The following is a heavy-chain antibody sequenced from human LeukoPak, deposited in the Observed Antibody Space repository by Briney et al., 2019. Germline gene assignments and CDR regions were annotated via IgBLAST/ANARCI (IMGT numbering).Heavy chain of an antibody. D-gene: IGHD3-10*01. V-gene: IGHV3-33*06. Sequence: GGSLRLSCAASGFTFSSYGMHWVRQAPGKGLEWVAVIWYDGSNKYYVDSVKGRFTISRDNSKNTLYLQMNSLRAEDAAVYYCAEDQGSYGSGSSFYMDVWGKGTTVTVSS. CDR2: IWYDGSNK. CDR1: GFTFSSYG. CDR3: AEDQGSYGSGSSFYMDV. J-gene: IGHJ6*03.